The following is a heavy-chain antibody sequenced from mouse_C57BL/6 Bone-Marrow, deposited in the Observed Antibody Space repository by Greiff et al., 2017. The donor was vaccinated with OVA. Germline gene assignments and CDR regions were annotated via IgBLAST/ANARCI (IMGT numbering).Heavy chain of an antibody. CDR3: TIEGYYLYWYFDV. CDR2: IDPENGDT. Sequence: EVQLQQSGAELVRPGASVKLSCTASGFNIKDDYMHWVKQRPEQGLEWIGWIDPENGDTEYASKFQGKATITADTSSNTAYLQLSSLTSEDTAVYYCTIEGYYLYWYFDVWGTGTTVTVAS. CDR1: GFNIKDDY. D-gene: IGHD2-3*01. J-gene: IGHJ1*03. V-gene: IGHV14-4*01.